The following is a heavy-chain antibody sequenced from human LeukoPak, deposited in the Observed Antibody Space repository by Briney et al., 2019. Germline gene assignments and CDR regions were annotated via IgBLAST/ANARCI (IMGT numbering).Heavy chain of an antibody. Sequence: GGSLRLSCAASGFTFSSYGMSWVRQAPGKGLEGVSAISGRGGSTYYADSVKGRFTISRDNSKNTRYLQMNSLRAEDTAVYYCAKGFLGSRVVPAAVDYWGQGTLVTVSS. CDR2: ISGRGGST. V-gene: IGHV3-23*01. J-gene: IGHJ4*02. CDR3: AKGFLGSRVVPAAVDY. CDR1: GFTFSSYG. D-gene: IGHD2-2*01.